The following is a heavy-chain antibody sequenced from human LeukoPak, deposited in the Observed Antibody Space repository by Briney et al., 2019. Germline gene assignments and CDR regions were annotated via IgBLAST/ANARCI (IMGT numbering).Heavy chain of an antibody. J-gene: IGHJ4*02. CDR3: ARVVRVTAFDY. D-gene: IGHD2-21*02. CDR2: FDPEDGET. Sequence: ASVKVSCKVSGYTLTELSMHWVRQAPGKGLEWMGGFDPEDGETIYAQKFQGRVTTTRDTSISTAYMELSRLRSDDTAVYYCARVVRVTAFDYWGQGTLVTVSS. CDR1: GYTLTELS. V-gene: IGHV1-24*01.